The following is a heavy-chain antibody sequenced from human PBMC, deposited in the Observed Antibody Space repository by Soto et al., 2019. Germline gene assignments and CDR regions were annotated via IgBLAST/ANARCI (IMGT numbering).Heavy chain of an antibody. V-gene: IGHV4-34*01. CDR2: INHSGST. D-gene: IGHD5-18*01. CDR1: GGSFSGYY. Sequence: QVQLQQWGAGLLKPSETLSLTCAVYGGSFSGYYWSWIRQPPGKGLEWIGEINHSGSTNYNPSLKSRGTISVYTSKNQFSLKLSSVTASDTAVYYCSRGGAIDTAMATGYYYGMDVWGQGTTVTVSS. J-gene: IGHJ6*02. CDR3: SRGGAIDTAMATGYYYGMDV.